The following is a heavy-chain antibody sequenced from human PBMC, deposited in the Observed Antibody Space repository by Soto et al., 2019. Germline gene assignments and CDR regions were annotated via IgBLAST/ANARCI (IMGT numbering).Heavy chain of an antibody. J-gene: IGHJ5*02. V-gene: IGHV4-59*01. CDR3: ARVIAVAGTPWFDP. CDR1: VGSISSYY. CDR2: IYYSGST. D-gene: IGHD6-19*01. Sequence: SETLSLTCTVSVGSISSYYWSWIRQPPGKGLEWIGYIYYSGSTNYNPSLKSRVTISVDTSKNQFSLKLSSVTAADTAVYYCARVIAVAGTPWFDPWGQGTLVTSPQ.